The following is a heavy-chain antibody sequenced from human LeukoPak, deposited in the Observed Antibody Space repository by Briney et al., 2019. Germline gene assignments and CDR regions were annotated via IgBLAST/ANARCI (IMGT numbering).Heavy chain of an antibody. CDR2: IRGSGGDI. CDR3: GKDPNGDYIGAFDF. V-gene: IGHV3-23*01. D-gene: IGHD4-17*01. J-gene: IGHJ3*01. CDR1: GLAFRNYA. Sequence: GGSLRLSCVASGLAFRNYAMTRVRQAPGKGLEWVSVIRGSGGDIRYADSVKGRFTISRDNSVNTLYLQMNSLRAEDTAVYYCGKDPNGDYIGAFDFWGQGTMVTVSS.